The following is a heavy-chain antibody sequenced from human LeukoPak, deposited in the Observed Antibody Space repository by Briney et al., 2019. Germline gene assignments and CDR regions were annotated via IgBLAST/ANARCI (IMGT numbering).Heavy chain of an antibody. CDR1: GYTFTSYG. D-gene: IGHD4-17*01. J-gene: IGHJ6*02. V-gene: IGHV1-18*01. CDR3: ARDGAGDYTYYYYGMDV. CDR2: ISAYNGNT. Sequence: GASVKVSCTASGYTFTSYGISWVRQAPGQGLEWTGWISAYNGNTNYAQKLQGRVTMTTDTSTSTAYMELRSLRSDDTAVYYCARDGAGDYTYYYYGMDVWGQGTTVTVSS.